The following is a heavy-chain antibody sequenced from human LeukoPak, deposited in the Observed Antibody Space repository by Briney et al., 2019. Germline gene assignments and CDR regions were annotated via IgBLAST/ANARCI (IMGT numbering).Heavy chain of an antibody. CDR2: ISFGGSTI. V-gene: IGHV3-48*04. D-gene: IGHD3-16*01. CDR1: GFTFSTYS. J-gene: IGHJ4*02. Sequence: GGSLRLSCAASGFTFSTYSMNWVRQAPGKGLEWVSYISFGGSTIYYADSVKGRFTISRDNAKNSLYLQMNSLRAEDTALYYCAKDMGGRGDYWGQGTLVTVSS. CDR3: AKDMGGRGDY.